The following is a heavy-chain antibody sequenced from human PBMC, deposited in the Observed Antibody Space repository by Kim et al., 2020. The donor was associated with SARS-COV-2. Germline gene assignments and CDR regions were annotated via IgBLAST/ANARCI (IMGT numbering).Heavy chain of an antibody. CDR3: ARGPLLWFGELQISIDY. CDR2: INSDGSST. CDR1: GFTFSSYW. Sequence: GGSLRLSCAASGFTFSSYWMHWVRQAPGKGLVWVSRINSDGSSTSYADSVKGRFTISRDNAKNTLYLQMNSLRAEDTAVYYCARGPLLWFGELQISIDYWGQGTLVTVSS. J-gene: IGHJ4*02. V-gene: IGHV3-74*01. D-gene: IGHD3-10*01.